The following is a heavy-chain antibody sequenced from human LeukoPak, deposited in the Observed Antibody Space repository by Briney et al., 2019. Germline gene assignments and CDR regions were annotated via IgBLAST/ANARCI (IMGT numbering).Heavy chain of an antibody. D-gene: IGHD2-21*02. J-gene: IGHJ3*02. Sequence: GGSLRLSCAASGFTFDDYAMHWVRQAPGKGLEWVSLISGDGGSTYYADPVKGRFTISRDNSKNSLYLQMNSLRTEDTALYYCAKTYCGGDCHSRALAFDIWSQGTMVTVSS. V-gene: IGHV3-43*02. CDR1: GFTFDDYA. CDR2: ISGDGGST. CDR3: AKTYCGGDCHSRALAFDI.